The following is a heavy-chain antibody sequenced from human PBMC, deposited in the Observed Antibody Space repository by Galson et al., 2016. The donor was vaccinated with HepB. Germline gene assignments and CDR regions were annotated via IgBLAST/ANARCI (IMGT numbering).Heavy chain of an antibody. J-gene: IGHJ4*02. V-gene: IGHV3-48*03. CDR1: GFTFTFYE. Sequence: SLRLSCAASGFTFTFYEMNWVRQAPGRGLEWVSSISGSGNTVYYADYVRGRFTISRDNAKKTLYLQMNSLRAEDTAVYYCVRDGALYCSGGNCYYFDNWGQGTLVTVSS. CDR3: VRDGALYCSGGNCYYFDN. D-gene: IGHD2-15*01. CDR2: ISGSGNTV.